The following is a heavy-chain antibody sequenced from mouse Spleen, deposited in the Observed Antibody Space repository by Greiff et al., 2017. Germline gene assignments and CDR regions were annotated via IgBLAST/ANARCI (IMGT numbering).Heavy chain of an antibody. CDR3: ARHERWLYWDFDV. D-gene: IGHD2-3*01. J-gene: IGHJ1*01. CDR1: GFTFSSYA. V-gene: IGHV5-9*01. CDR2: ISSGGGNT. Sequence: EVMLVESGGGLVKLGGSLKLSCAASGFTFSSYAMSWVSQTPGKRLEWVGTISSGGGNTYYPDSVKGRFTISRDNAKNTLYLQMSSLKSEDTAMYYCARHERWLYWDFDVWGAGTTVTVSS.